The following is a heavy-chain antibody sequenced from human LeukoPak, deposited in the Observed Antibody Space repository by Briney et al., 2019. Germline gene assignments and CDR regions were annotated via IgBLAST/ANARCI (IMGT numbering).Heavy chain of an antibody. Sequence: GGSLRPSCAASGFTFSSYWMSWVRQAPGKGLEWVANIKQDGSEKYYVDSVKGRFTISRDNAKNSLYLQMNSLRAEDTAVYYCARPYCSSTSCYSLRGAFDIWGQGTMVTVSS. D-gene: IGHD2-2*02. CDR3: ARPYCSSTSCYSLRGAFDI. V-gene: IGHV3-7*01. CDR1: GFTFSSYW. CDR2: IKQDGSEK. J-gene: IGHJ3*02.